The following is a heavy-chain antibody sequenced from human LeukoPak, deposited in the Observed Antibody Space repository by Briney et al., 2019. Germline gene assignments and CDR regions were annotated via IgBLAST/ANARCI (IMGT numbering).Heavy chain of an antibody. V-gene: IGHV3-49*04. Sequence: PGGSLRLSCTASGFSLRDCVVSWVRQAPGKGLEWVGFVRTKADGGTTGYAASATGRFTISRDDSKFIAHLQMDTLQIEDTAVYYCTRGFAADWGQGALVTVSS. CDR1: GFSLRDCV. CDR3: TRGFAAD. D-gene: IGHD3-3*01. J-gene: IGHJ4*02. CDR2: VRTKADGGTT.